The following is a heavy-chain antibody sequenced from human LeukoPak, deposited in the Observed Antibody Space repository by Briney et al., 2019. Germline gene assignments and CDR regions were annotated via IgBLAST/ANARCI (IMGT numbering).Heavy chain of an antibody. J-gene: IGHJ6*02. CDR3: ARDRVYDILTGFFGMDV. Sequence: ASVKVSCKGSGYTFTSYGISWVRQAPGQGLEWMGWISAYNGNTNYAQKLQGRVTMTTDTSTSTAYMELRSLRSDDTAVYYCARDRVYDILTGFFGMDVWGQGTTVTVSS. CDR1: GYTFTSYG. D-gene: IGHD3-9*01. CDR2: ISAYNGNT. V-gene: IGHV1-18*01.